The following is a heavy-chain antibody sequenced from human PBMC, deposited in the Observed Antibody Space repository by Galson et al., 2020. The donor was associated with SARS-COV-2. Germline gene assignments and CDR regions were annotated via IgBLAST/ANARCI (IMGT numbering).Heavy chain of an antibody. D-gene: IGHD3-3*01. J-gene: IGHJ4*02. Sequence: SETLSLTCTVSDDSISGFFWNWIRQPAGKGLEWIGRVSPSGSAIYNPSLKTRVSMAMDTSRDHVSRSMTSMTAADTAGYICARGFAALDYWGPGILGTVSS. V-gene: IGHV4-4*07. CDR2: VSPSGSA. CDR1: DDSISGFF. CDR3: ARGFAALDY.